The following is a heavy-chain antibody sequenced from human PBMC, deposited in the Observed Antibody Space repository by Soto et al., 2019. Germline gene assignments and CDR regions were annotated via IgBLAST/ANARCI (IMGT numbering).Heavy chain of an antibody. CDR1: GGSFSGYY. CDR3: ARDIRGYSYGYLAY. V-gene: IGHV4-34*01. CDR2: INHSGST. J-gene: IGHJ4*02. Sequence: PSETLSLTCAVYGGSFSGYYWSWIRQPPGKGLEWIGEINHSGSTNYNPSLKSRVTISVDTSKNQFSLKLSSVTAADTAVYYCARDIRGYSYGYLAYWGQGTLVTVSS. D-gene: IGHD5-18*01.